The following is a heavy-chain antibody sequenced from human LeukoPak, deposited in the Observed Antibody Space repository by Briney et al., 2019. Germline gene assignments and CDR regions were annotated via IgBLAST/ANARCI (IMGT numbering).Heavy chain of an antibody. CDR1: GDTFTSYY. J-gene: IGHJ4*02. V-gene: IGHV1-46*01. CDR2: INPSGGST. CDR3: ARSRGTLVSGYFDS. D-gene: IGHD4/OR15-4a*01. Sequence: GSVKVSCKASGDTFTSYYMHWVRQAPGQGVEWMGIINPSGGSTSYAQKFQGRVPMTRDTSTSTVYMELSSLRSEDTAVYYCARSRGTLVSGYFDSWGQGTLVTVS.